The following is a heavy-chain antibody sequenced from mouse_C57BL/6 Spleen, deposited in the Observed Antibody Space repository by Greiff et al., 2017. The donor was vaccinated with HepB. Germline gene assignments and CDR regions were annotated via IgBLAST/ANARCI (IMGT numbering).Heavy chain of an antibody. CDR3: ARDHSSYGYFDV. V-gene: IGHV1-50*01. CDR1: GYTFTSYW. Sequence: VQLQQPGAELVKPGASVKLSCKASGYTFTSYWMQWVKQRPGQGLEWIGEIDPSDSYTNYNQKFKGKATLTVDTSSSTAYMQLSSLTSEDAAVYYCARDHSSYGYFDVWGTGTTVTVSS. D-gene: IGHD1-1*01. CDR2: IDPSDSYT. J-gene: IGHJ1*03.